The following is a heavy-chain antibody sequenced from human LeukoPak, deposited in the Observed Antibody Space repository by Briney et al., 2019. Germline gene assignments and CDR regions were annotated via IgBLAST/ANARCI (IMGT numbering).Heavy chain of an antibody. CDR3: ARGWYSSSWGDAFDI. V-gene: IGHV1-2*02. Sequence: ASVKVSCKASGYTFTGYYIHWVRQAPGQGLEWMGWINPNSGGTNYAQKFQGRVTMTRDTSISTAYMELSRLRSDDTAVYYCARGWYSSSWGDAFDIWGQGTMVTVSS. CDR1: GYTFTGYY. D-gene: IGHD6-13*01. J-gene: IGHJ3*02. CDR2: INPNSGGT.